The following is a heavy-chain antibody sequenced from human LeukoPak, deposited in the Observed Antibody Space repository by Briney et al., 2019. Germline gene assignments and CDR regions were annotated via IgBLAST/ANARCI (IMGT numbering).Heavy chain of an antibody. CDR1: GFXFSSYT. CDR3: ARGYYSLGYFDY. Sequence: GGSLRLSCAASGFXFSSYTMTWVRQPPGKGLEWVSSISGGGGDTYYADSVKGRFTISRDNSKNTLCLQMNSLRDEDTAVYYCARGYYSLGYFDYWGQGALVTVSS. D-gene: IGHD3-22*01. V-gene: IGHV3-23*01. J-gene: IGHJ4*02. CDR2: ISGGGGDT.